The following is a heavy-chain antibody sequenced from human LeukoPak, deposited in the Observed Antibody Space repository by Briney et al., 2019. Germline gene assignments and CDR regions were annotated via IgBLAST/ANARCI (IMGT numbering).Heavy chain of an antibody. D-gene: IGHD3-10*01. CDR3: ARVTRGVITFDY. V-gene: IGHV4-31*03. J-gene: IGHJ4*02. CDR2: IYDSGST. Sequence: SETLSLTCTVSGDSISSGGYYWTWIRQHPGKGLEWIGYIYDSGSTYYNPSLKSRVTMSVDTSKNQFSLKLSSVTAADTAVYYCARVTRGVITFDYWGQGTLVTVSS. CDR1: GDSISSGGYY.